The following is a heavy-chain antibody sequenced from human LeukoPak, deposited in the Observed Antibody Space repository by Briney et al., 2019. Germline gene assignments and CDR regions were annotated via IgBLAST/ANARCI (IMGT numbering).Heavy chain of an antibody. CDR1: GYRFTSYW. CDR3: ARDADCTNGVCYRWNDAFDI. CDR2: IYPGDSDT. Sequence: PGGSLKISCQGSGYRFTSYWIGWVRQLPGKGLEWMGIIYPGDSDTRYSPSFQGQVTISADKSISTAYLQWSSLKASDTAMYYCARDADCTNGVCYRWNDAFDIWGQGTMVTVSS. D-gene: IGHD2-8*01. V-gene: IGHV5-51*01. J-gene: IGHJ3*02.